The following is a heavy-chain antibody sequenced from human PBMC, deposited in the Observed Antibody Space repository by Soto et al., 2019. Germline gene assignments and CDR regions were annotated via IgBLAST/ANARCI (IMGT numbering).Heavy chain of an antibody. CDR2: IYYSGRT. J-gene: IGHJ6*03. Sequence: QVQLQESGPGLVKPSQTLSLTCTVSGGSISSGGYYWSWIRQHPGKGLEWIGYIYYSGRTYYNPSLEDPVTTSVDTAENQFSLGRSSVTAEDTAVYYCARKDSGYADYMDVWGKWATVTVSS. CDR1: GGSISSGGYY. CDR3: ARKDSGYADYMDV. V-gene: IGHV4-31*01. D-gene: IGHD5-12*01.